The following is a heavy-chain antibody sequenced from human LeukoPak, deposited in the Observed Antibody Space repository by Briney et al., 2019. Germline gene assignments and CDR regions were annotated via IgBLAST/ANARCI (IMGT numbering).Heavy chain of an antibody. CDR2: IYYSGST. J-gene: IGHJ6*02. Sequence: SETLSLTCTVSGGSISSSSYYWGWIRQPPGKGLEWIGSIYYSGSTYYNPSLKSRVTISVDTSKNQFSLKLSSVTAADTAVYYCASQLYYYGSGRYYPVWGQGTTVTVSS. D-gene: IGHD3-10*01. CDR3: ASQLYYYGSGRYYPV. CDR1: GGSISSSSYY. V-gene: IGHV4-39*01.